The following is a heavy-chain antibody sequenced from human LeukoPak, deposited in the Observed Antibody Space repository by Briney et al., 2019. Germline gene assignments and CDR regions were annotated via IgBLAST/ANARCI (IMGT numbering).Heavy chain of an antibody. CDR2: IHPRRGDT. D-gene: IGHD3-10*01. Sequence: ASVKVSCKTSGYSFTAFYIHWVRQAPGQGLEWMGWIHPRRGDTNYAQKFQGRVTMTRDTSISTAYLDLSSLRSDDTAVYYCARDGDYGTGSYYGGCIDSRGQGTPVTVSP. CDR3: ARDGDYGTGSYYGGCIDS. V-gene: IGHV1-2*02. J-gene: IGHJ4*02. CDR1: GYSFTAFY.